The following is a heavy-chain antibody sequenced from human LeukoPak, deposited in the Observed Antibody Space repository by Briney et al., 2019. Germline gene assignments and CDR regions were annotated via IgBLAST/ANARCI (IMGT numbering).Heavy chain of an antibody. J-gene: IGHJ5*02. CDR2: INPDNDNT. V-gene: IGHV1-18*01. CDR3: ARGEGPGIAAAVYNWFDP. D-gene: IGHD6-13*01. Sequence: ASAKVSCKASGYTFTSYGISWVRQAPGQGLDWMVWINPDNDNTNYAQKLQGRVTMTTDTSTSTAYMELRSLRSDDTAVYYCARGEGPGIAAAVYNWFDPWGQGTLVTVSS. CDR1: GYTFTSYG.